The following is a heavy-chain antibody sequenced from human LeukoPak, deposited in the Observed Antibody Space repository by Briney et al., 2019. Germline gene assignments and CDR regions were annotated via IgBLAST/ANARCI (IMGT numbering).Heavy chain of an antibody. V-gene: IGHV3-30*02. CDR3: AKDRPYSSRSLES. Sequence: GGSLRLSCAASGFTFSSYGMHWVRQAPGKGLEWVAFIRYDGSNKYYADSVKGRFTISRDNSKNTLYLQMNSLRAKDTAVYYCAKDRPYSSRSLESWGQGTLVTVSS. D-gene: IGHD6-13*01. CDR2: IRYDGSNK. CDR1: GFTFSSYG. J-gene: IGHJ4*02.